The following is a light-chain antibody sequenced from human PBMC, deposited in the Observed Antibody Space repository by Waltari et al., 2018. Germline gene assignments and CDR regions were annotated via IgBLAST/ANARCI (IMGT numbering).Light chain of an antibody. CDR3: SSYTSSSTLV. Sequence: QSALTQPASVSGSPGQSLTISCTGTSSDVGGCTYVSWYQQHPGKAPKLMIYDVSNRPSGVSIRFSGSKSGNTASLTISGLQAEDEADYYCSSYTSSSTLVFGGGTKLTVL. CDR1: SSDVGGCTY. V-gene: IGLV2-14*03. CDR2: DVS. J-gene: IGLJ3*02.